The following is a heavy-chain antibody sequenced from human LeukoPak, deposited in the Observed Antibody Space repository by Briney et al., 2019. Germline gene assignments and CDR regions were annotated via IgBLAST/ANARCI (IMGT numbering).Heavy chain of an antibody. CDR2: IKQDGIEK. Sequence: PGGSLRLSCAASGFTFSSYWMTWVRQAPGKGPEWVANIKQDGIEKYYVDSVKGRFTISRDNAENSMYLQMNSLRAEDTAVYFCARALGVTPPYYFSYGMDVWGKGATVTVSS. D-gene: IGHD2-21*02. CDR3: ARALGVTPPYYFSYGMDV. V-gene: IGHV3-7*03. CDR1: GFTFSSYW. J-gene: IGHJ6*04.